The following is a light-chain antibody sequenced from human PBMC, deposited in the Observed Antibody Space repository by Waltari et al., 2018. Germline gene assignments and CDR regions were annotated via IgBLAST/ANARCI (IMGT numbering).Light chain of an antibody. CDR3: QSYDDTTNQV. J-gene: IGLJ2*01. V-gene: IGLV6-57*04. Sequence: NFMLTQLHSVSESPGKTVTISCTRSSDSIASYYVKWYQQRPGSALTTVIYDYDLRPSGVPDLFSGSIDSSSNSASLTISGLKTEDEADYYCQSYDDTTNQVFGGGTKLTVL. CDR1: SDSIASYY. CDR2: DYD.